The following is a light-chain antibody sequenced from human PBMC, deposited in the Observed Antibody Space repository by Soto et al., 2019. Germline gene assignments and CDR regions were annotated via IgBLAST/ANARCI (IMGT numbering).Light chain of an antibody. Sequence: QSVLTPPASVSGSPGQSITISCAGTMRDVGAYNLVSWYQQHPGRAPQLIIYEVRNRPSGISFRFSGSKSGNTASLTISGLQAEDEADYYCSPYTSKSSLIFGGGTKVTVL. CDR2: EVR. CDR3: SPYTSKSSLI. J-gene: IGLJ2*01. CDR1: MRDVGAYNL. V-gene: IGLV2-14*01.